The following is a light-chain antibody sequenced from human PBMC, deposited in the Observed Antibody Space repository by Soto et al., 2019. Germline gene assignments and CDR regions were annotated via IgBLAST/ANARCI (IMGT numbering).Light chain of an antibody. CDR2: AAS. CDR3: QQLNTYPST. Sequence: DIQLTQSPSFLSASLGDRVTITCRASQDISSYLGWYQQKPGKAPKLLIYAASTLQRGVPSRFSGSGSGTDFTLTISSLQPEDFATYYCQQLNTYPSTFGGGTKVEIQ. CDR1: QDISSY. V-gene: IGKV1-9*01. J-gene: IGKJ4*01.